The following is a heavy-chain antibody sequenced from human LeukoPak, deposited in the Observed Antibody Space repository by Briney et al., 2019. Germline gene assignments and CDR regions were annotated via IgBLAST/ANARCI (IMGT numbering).Heavy chain of an antibody. CDR1: GFTFSSYV. Sequence: GGSLRLSCAASGFTFSSYVMYWVRQAPGKGLEWVSAISGSGGSTYYADSVKGRFTISRDNSKNTLYLQMNSLRAEDTAVYYCAKSRGSYWGYWGQGTLVAVSS. CDR3: AKSRGSYWGY. CDR2: ISGSGGST. D-gene: IGHD1-26*01. J-gene: IGHJ4*02. V-gene: IGHV3-23*01.